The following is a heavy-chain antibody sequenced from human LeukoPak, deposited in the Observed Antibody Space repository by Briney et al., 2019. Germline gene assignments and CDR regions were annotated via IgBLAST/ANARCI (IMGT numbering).Heavy chain of an antibody. J-gene: IGHJ3*02. D-gene: IGHD6-6*01. Sequence: ASVKVSCKASGYSFTDYYIHWVRLAPGQGLEWMGIINPSGGSTSYAQKFQGRVTMTRDTSTSTVYMELSSLRSEDTAVYYCARDRNSSGAFDIWGQGTMVTVSS. CDR2: INPSGGST. CDR1: GYSFTDYY. V-gene: IGHV1-46*01. CDR3: ARDRNSSGAFDI.